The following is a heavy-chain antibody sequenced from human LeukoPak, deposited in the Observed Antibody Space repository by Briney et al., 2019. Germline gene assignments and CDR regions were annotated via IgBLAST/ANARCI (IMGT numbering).Heavy chain of an antibody. CDR1: GFTFSAYN. Sequence: GGSLRLSCAASGFTFSAYNMIWVRQAPGKGLEWLSYISGSSSAIYYADSVQGRFTISRDNAKNSLSLQMSSLRVKDTAVYYCVRDRTLGVRDGFILAWGQGTLVIVSS. D-gene: IGHD5-24*01. CDR3: VRDRTLGVRDGFILA. J-gene: IGHJ5*02. V-gene: IGHV3-48*01. CDR2: ISGSSSAI.